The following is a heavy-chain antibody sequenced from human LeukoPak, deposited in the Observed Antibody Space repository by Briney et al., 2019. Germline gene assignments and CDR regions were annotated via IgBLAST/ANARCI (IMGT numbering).Heavy chain of an antibody. V-gene: IGHV1-18*01. Sequence: ASVKVSCKASGSTFTSNGINWVRQAPGQGLEWMGWISAYNGNTNKAQKLQGRVTMTTDTSTSTAYMELRSLRSDDTAVYYCARDDALVATGSFDYWGQGTLVTVSS. D-gene: IGHD5-12*01. CDR2: ISAYNGNT. J-gene: IGHJ4*02. CDR3: ARDDALVATGSFDY. CDR1: GSTFTSNG.